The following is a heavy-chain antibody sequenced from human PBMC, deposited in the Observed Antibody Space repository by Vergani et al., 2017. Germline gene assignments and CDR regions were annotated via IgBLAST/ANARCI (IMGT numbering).Heavy chain of an antibody. CDR1: GFSLSTSGMC. CDR2: IDWDDDK. D-gene: IGHD5-12*01. V-gene: IGHV2-70*15. Sequence: QVTLRESGPALVKPTQTLTLTCTFSGFSLSTSGMCVSWIRQPPGKALEWLARIDWDDDKYYSTSLKTSLTISKDTSKNQVVLTMTNMDPVDTATYYCARIIVAGEGNFDYWGQGTLVTVSS. CDR3: ARIIVAGEGNFDY. J-gene: IGHJ4*02.